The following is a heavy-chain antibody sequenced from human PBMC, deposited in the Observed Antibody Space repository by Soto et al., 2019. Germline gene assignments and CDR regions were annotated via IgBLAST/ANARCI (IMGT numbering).Heavy chain of an antibody. CDR1: GYTFTSYG. D-gene: IGHD1-26*01. CDR3: ARGVGWEPLDY. Sequence: QVQLVQSGAEVKKPGASVKVSCKASGYTFTSYGISWVRQAPGQGRGWMGWISAYNGNTNEAQKLQGRVTMTTDTCTRTGYMELRSLRSHDTAVYYCARGVGWEPLDYWGQGTRVTVSS. V-gene: IGHV1-18*01. CDR2: ISAYNGNT. J-gene: IGHJ4*02.